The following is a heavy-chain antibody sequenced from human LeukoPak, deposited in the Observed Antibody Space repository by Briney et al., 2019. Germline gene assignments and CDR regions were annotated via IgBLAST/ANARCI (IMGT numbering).Heavy chain of an antibody. J-gene: IGHJ5*02. D-gene: IGHD3-10*01. CDR3: ARLPYGSGSYYWFDP. CDR2: IYYSGST. CDR1: GGSISSSSYY. V-gene: IGHV4-39*01. Sequence: SETLSLTCTVSGGSISSSSYYWGWIRQPPGKGLEWIGSIYYSGSTYYNPSLKSRVTISVDTSKNQFSLKLSSVTAADTAVYYCARLPYGSGSYYWFDPWGQGALVTVSS.